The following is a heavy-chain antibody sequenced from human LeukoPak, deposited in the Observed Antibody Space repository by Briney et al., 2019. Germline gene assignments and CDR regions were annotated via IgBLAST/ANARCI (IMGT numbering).Heavy chain of an antibody. Sequence: PSETLSLTCTVSGGSISSYYWSWIRQPPGKGLEWIGYIYYSGSTNYNPSLQSRVTISVDTSKNQFSLKLGSVTAADSALDYLSRVTGYMIEDYFDYWGQGTLVTVSS. CDR3: SRVTGYMIEDYFDY. V-gene: IGHV4-59*01. D-gene: IGHD3-22*01. CDR2: IYYSGST. CDR1: GGSISSYY. J-gene: IGHJ4*02.